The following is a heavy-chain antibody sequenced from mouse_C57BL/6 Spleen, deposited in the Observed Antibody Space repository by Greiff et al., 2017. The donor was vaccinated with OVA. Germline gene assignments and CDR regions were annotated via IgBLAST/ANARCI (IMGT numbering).Heavy chain of an antibody. Sequence: EVQLQESGAELVRPGASVKLSCTASGFNIKDDYMHWVKQRPEQGLEWIGWIDPENGDTEYASKFQGKATITADTSSNTAYLQLSSLTSEDTAVYYCTTGFYYSNHWGQGTTLTVSS. CDR1: GFNIKDDY. D-gene: IGHD2-5*01. V-gene: IGHV14-4*01. J-gene: IGHJ2*01. CDR2: IDPENGDT. CDR3: TTGFYYSNH.